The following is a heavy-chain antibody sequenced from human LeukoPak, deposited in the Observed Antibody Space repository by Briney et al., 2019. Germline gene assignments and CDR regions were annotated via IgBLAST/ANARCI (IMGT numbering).Heavy chain of an antibody. V-gene: IGHV3-23*01. CDR2: ISGSGGST. D-gene: IGHD6-19*01. J-gene: IGHJ4*02. CDR1: GFTFSSYA. CDR3: AKVGSSGWFPFWY. Sequence: PGGSLRLSCAASGFTFSSYAMSWVRQAPGKGLEWFSAISGSGGSTYYADSVKGRFTISRDNSKNTLYLQMNSLRAEDTAVYYCAKVGSSGWFPFWYWGQGTLVTVSS.